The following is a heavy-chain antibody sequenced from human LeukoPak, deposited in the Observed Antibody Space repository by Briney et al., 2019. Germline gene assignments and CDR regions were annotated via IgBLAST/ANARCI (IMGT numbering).Heavy chain of an antibody. V-gene: IGHV3-20*04. CDR3: ATSNSGVYYYMDV. D-gene: IGHD4-23*01. Sequence: GGTLRLSCAASGFTFSSYGMSWVRQALGKGLERVSGINWNGGSTGYADSVKGRFTISRDNAKNSLYLQMNSLRAEDTALYYCATSNSGVYYYMDVWGEGTTVTVSS. J-gene: IGHJ6*03. CDR2: INWNGGST. CDR1: GFTFSSYG.